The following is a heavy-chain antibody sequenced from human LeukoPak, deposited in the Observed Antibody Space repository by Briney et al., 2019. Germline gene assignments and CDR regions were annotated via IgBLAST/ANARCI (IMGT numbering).Heavy chain of an antibody. D-gene: IGHD4-17*01. CDR2: IYYSGST. Sequence: SETLSLTCTVSGGSISSYYWSWIRLPPGKGLEWIGYIYYSGSTNYNPSLKSRVTISVDTSKNQFSLKLSSVTAADTAVYYCARGALTTVTTYYFDYWGQGTLVTVSS. V-gene: IGHV4-59*01. CDR3: ARGALTTVTTYYFDY. J-gene: IGHJ4*02. CDR1: GGSISSYY.